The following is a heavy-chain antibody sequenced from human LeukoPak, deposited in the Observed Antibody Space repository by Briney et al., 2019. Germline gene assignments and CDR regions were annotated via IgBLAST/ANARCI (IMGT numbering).Heavy chain of an antibody. Sequence: SETLSLTCTVSGGSISSGSYYWTWIRQPAGKGLEWIGRIYISGSTKYNPSLKSRVTISVDTSKNQFSLKLSSVTAADTAVYYCARHRSLGGYSNFDYWGQGTLVTVSS. D-gene: IGHD3-9*01. V-gene: IGHV4-61*02. CDR2: IYISGST. CDR1: GGSISSGSYY. CDR3: ARHRSLGGYSNFDY. J-gene: IGHJ4*02.